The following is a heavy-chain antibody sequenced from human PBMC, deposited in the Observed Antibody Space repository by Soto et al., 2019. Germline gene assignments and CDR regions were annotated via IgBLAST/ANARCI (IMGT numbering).Heavy chain of an antibody. D-gene: IGHD2-2*01. V-gene: IGHV1-2*04. Sequence: ASVKVSCKASGYTFTGYYMHWVRQAPGQGLEWMGWINPNSGGTNYAQKFQGWVTMTRDTSISTAYMELSRLRSDDPAVYYCARPRYCSSTSCTYGYYDYWGQGTLVTVSS. CDR1: GYTFTGYY. CDR3: ARPRYCSSTSCTYGYYDY. J-gene: IGHJ4*02. CDR2: INPNSGGT.